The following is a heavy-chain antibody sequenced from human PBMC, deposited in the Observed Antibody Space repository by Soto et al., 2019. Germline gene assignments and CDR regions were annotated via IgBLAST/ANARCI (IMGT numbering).Heavy chain of an antibody. CDR3: AREHTYYYDSSGYSPDAFDI. J-gene: IGHJ3*02. V-gene: IGHV1-69*01. CDR1: GGTFSSYA. CDR2: IIPIFGTA. D-gene: IGHD3-22*01. Sequence: QVQLVQSGAEGKKPGSSVKVSCKASGGTFSSYAISWVRQAPGQGLEWKGGIIPIFGTANYAQKVQGRVTITADESTSTAYMELSSLRSEDTAVYYCAREHTYYYDSSGYSPDAFDIWGQGTMVTVSS.